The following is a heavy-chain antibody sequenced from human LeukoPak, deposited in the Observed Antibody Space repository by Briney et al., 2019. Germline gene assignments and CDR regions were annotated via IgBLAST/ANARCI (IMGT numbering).Heavy chain of an antibody. J-gene: IGHJ4*02. CDR1: RFTFICFS. CDR2: ISGSGGST. CDR3: AKDHYSSSWQGFDY. V-gene: IGHV3-23*01. Sequence: GGSLRLSCAASRFTFICFSMTWVRQAPGKELEWVSAISGSGGSTYYADSVKGRFTISRDNSKNTLYLQMNSLRAEDTAVYYCAKDHYSSSWQGFDYWGQGTLVTVSS. D-gene: IGHD6-13*01.